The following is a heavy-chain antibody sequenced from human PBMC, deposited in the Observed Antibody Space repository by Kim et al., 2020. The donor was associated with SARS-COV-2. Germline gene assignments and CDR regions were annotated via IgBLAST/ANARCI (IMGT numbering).Heavy chain of an antibody. CDR1: GFTFSSYA. J-gene: IGHJ4*02. Sequence: GGSLRLSCAASGFTFSSYAMHWVRQAPGKGLEWVAVISYDGSNKYYADSVKGRFTISRDNSKNTLYLQMNSLRAEDTAVYYCARDFLEYQLLSLDYWGQGTLVTVSS. D-gene: IGHD2-2*01. CDR2: ISYDGSNK. CDR3: ARDFLEYQLLSLDY. V-gene: IGHV3-30-3*01.